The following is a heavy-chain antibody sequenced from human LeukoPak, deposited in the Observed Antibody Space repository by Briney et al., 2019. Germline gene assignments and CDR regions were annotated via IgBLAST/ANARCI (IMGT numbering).Heavy chain of an antibody. CDR2: FDPEDGET. CDR1: GYTLTELS. V-gene: IGHV1-24*01. CDR3: ALSLAAATYFDY. Sequence: ASVKVSCKVSGYTLTELSMHWVRQAPGKGLEGMGGFDPEDGETIYAQKFQGRVTMTEDTSTDTAYMELSSLRSEDTAVYYCALSLAAATYFDYWGQGTLVTVSS. J-gene: IGHJ4*02. D-gene: IGHD6-13*01.